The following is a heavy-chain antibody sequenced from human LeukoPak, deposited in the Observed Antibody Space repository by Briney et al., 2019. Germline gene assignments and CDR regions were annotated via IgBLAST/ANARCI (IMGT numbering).Heavy chain of an antibody. D-gene: IGHD4-11*01. CDR1: GGSISSSSYY. J-gene: IGHJ4*02. Sequence: PSGTLSLTCTVSGGSISSSSYYWGWIRQSPGKGLEWIGEINHSGSTNYNPSLKSRVTISVDTSKNQFSLKLSSVTAADTAVYYCARRVGQRTTVDYWGQGTLVTVSS. CDR2: INHSGST. V-gene: IGHV4-39*07. CDR3: ARRVGQRTTVDY.